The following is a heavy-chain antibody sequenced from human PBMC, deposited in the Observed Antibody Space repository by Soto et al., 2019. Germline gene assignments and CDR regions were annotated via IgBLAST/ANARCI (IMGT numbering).Heavy chain of an antibody. Sequence: GESLKISCKGSGYSFTSNWIGWVRQMPGKGLEWMGIIYPCDSDTRYSPPFQGQVTISADKSISTAYLQWSRLKASDSAMYYCARLDSSALGIDYWSQGTLVTVSS. J-gene: IGHJ4*02. CDR1: GYSFTSNW. V-gene: IGHV5-51*01. CDR3: ARLDSSALGIDY. D-gene: IGHD3-22*01. CDR2: IYPCDSDT.